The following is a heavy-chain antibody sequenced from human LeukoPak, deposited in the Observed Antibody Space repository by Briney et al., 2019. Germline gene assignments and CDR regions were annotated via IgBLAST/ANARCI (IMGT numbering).Heavy chain of an antibody. V-gene: IGHV3-30-3*01. CDR3: VREGYYESGSSPTFYFDF. CDR2: ISHHVNVK. J-gene: IGHJ4*02. Sequence: GGSLRLSCAASGFDFQNHVIHWVRQVPGKGLEWVAVISHHVNVKFYADSVKGRLTISRDNSAKTVFLQMNSLRPDDAAVYYCVREGYYESGSSPTFYFDFWGQGTVVTVSS. CDR1: GFDFQNHV. D-gene: IGHD3-10*01.